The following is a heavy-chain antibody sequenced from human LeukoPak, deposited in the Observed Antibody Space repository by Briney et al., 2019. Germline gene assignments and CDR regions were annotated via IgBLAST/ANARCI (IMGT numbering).Heavy chain of an antibody. V-gene: IGHV4-59*01. Sequence: SETLSLTCTVSGGSISSYYWSWLRQPPGNGLEWIGYIYYSGTTNYNPSLTSRVSMSVDTSKNQFSLKLSSVTAADTAVYYCARGLPYCGGDCYSPWGQGTLVTVSS. CDR2: IYYSGTT. CDR3: ARGLPYCGGDCYSP. J-gene: IGHJ5*02. CDR1: GGSISSYY. D-gene: IGHD2-21*02.